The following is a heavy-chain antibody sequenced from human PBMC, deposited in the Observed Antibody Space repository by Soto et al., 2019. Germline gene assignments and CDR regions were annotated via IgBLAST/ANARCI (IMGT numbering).Heavy chain of an antibody. CDR3: AGGVPAATVDYYYYYMDV. D-gene: IGHD2-2*01. J-gene: IGHJ6*03. CDR2: INHSGST. CDR1: GGSFSGYY. V-gene: IGHV4-34*01. Sequence: QVQLQQWGAGLLKPSETLSLTCAVYGGSFSGYYWSWIRQPPGKGLGWIGEINHSGSTNYNPSLKSRVTISVDTSKNQFSLKLSSVTAADTAVYYCAGGVPAATVDYYYYYMDVWGKGTTVTVSS.